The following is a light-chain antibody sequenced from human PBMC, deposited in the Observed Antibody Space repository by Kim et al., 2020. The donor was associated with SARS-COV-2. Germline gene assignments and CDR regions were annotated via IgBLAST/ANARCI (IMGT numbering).Light chain of an antibody. V-gene: IGLV1-40*01. CDR2: GNS. CDR1: SSNIGAGYD. Sequence: RVTIPCTGSSSNIGAGYDVHWYQQLPGTAPKLLIYGNSNRPSGVPDRFSGSKSGTSASLAITGLQAEDEADYYCQSYDSNLSGVVFGGGTQLTVL. CDR3: QSYDSNLSGVV. J-gene: IGLJ2*01.